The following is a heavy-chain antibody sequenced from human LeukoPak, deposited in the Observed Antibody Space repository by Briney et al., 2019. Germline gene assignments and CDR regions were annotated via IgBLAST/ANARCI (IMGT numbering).Heavy chain of an antibody. V-gene: IGHV3-30*02. D-gene: IGHD6-25*01. CDR2: IRDDGTNE. CDR1: GFTFSASG. Sequence: GGSLRLSCAASGFTFSASGMHWVRQAPGQGLEGVAFIRDDGTNEYYTDSVKGRFTISRDNSKNTLYLQMNSLRAEDTAVYYCARDQVASGAFDIWGQGTMVTVSS. J-gene: IGHJ3*02. CDR3: ARDQVASGAFDI.